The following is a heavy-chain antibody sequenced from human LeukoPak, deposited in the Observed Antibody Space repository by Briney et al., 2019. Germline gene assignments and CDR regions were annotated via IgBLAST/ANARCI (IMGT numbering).Heavy chain of an antibody. Sequence: GGSLRLSCAASGFTFSYYWMNWARQAPGKGLEWVANIKGDGSQTHYVDSVEGRFTIARDNAKNSLYLQMNSLRAEDTAVYYCVLSWSYDMDVWGQGTTVTVSS. D-gene: IGHD2-15*01. CDR2: IKGDGSQT. V-gene: IGHV3-7*02. CDR3: VLSWSYDMDV. J-gene: IGHJ6*02. CDR1: GFTFSYYW.